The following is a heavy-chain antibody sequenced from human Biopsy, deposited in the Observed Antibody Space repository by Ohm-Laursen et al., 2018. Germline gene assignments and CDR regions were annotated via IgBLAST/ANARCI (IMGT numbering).Heavy chain of an antibody. CDR1: GYAVTEFS. J-gene: IGHJ4*02. Sequence: SSVKASCKVSGYAVTEFSMHWVRQAPGKGLEWMGGFAPENGKTIYAQKFQGRVTMTEDTSTDTAYMELSSLRSEDTAVYYCAADINVWNVNYWGQGTQVTVS. CDR3: AADINVWNVNY. CDR2: FAPENGKT. V-gene: IGHV1-24*01. D-gene: IGHD1-1*01.